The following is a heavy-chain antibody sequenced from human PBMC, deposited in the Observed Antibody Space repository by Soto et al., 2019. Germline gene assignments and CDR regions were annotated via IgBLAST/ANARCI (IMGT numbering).Heavy chain of an antibody. V-gene: IGHV3-23*01. D-gene: IGHD2-15*01. CDR1: GFTFSSYA. J-gene: IGHJ4*02. CDR2: ISGSGGST. CDR3: AKDKTPLRIAGFDY. Sequence: EVQLLESGGGLVQPGGSLRLSCAASGFTFSSYAMSWVRQAPGKGLEWVSAISGSGGSTYYADSVKGRFTIARDNSKNTLYLQMDSLRAEDTAVYYCAKDKTPLRIAGFDYWGQGTLVTVSS.